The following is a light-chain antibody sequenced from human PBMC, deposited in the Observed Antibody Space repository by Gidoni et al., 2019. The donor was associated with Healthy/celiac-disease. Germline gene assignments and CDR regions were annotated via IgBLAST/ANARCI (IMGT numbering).Light chain of an antibody. Sequence: DIVMTQSPASLAVSLGERATINCKSSQSVLYSSNNKNYLAWYQQKPGQPPKLLIYGASTRESGVPDRFSGSGYGTDFTLTISSLQAEDVAVYYCQQYYSTPVSFGQGTKLEIK. V-gene: IGKV4-1*01. J-gene: IGKJ2*03. CDR2: GAS. CDR3: QQYYSTPVS. CDR1: QSVLYSSNNKNY.